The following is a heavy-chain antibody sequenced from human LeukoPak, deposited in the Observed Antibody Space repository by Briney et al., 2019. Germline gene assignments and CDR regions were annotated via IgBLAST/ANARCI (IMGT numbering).Heavy chain of an antibody. CDR2: LWYDGNNR. D-gene: IGHD6-13*01. CDR1: GYTFTGYY. CDR3: ARESAAGTCDY. J-gene: IGHJ4*02. V-gene: IGHV3-33*01. Sequence: SCKASGYTFTGYYMHWVRQAPGKGLEWVAVLWYDGNNRYYADSVKGRFTISRDNSKNTLYLQMNSLRAEDTAVYYCARESAAGTCDYWGQGTLVTVSS.